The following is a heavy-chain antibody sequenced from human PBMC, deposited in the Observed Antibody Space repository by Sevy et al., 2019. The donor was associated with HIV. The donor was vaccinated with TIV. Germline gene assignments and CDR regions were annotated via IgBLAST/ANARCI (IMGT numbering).Heavy chain of an antibody. V-gene: IGHV5-51*01. Sequence: GESLKISCKGSGYSFTSYWIGWVRQMPGKGLEWMGIIYPGDSDTRYSPSFQGQVTISADKSISTAYLHWRSLKASDTAMYYCARHWPGEDIVVEVAALAFDMWGQGTMVTVSS. CDR1: GYSFTSYW. D-gene: IGHD2-15*01. J-gene: IGHJ3*02. CDR2: IYPGDSDT. CDR3: ARHWPGEDIVVEVAALAFDM.